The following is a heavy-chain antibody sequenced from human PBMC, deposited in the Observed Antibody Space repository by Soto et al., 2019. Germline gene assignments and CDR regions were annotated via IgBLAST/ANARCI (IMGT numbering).Heavy chain of an antibody. CDR2: IKSKASSYAT. V-gene: IGHV3-73*01. CDR3: TRLQSDSCSGRICYFDY. D-gene: IGHD2-15*01. J-gene: IGHJ4*02. CDR1: GLTFRGSA. Sequence: PGGSLRLSCAASGLTFRGSAMHWVRQASGKGLEWVGRIKSKASSYATAYAASVKGRFTISRDDSKNTAYLQMNSLKTEDTAVYYCTRLQSDSCSGRICYFDYWGQGTLVTVSS.